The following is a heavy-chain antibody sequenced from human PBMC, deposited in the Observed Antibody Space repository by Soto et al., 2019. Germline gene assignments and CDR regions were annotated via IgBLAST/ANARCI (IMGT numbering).Heavy chain of an antibody. CDR1: GGSISSSSYY. CDR3: ARQEYGSGGYYMDV. Sequence: SETLSLTCTVSGGSISSSSYYWGWIRQPPGKGLEWIGFIYYSGSTYYNPSLKSRVTISVDTSKNQFSLKLSSVTAADTAVYYCARQEYGSGGYYMDVRGKGTTVTVSS. J-gene: IGHJ6*03. D-gene: IGHD3-10*01. CDR2: IYYSGST. V-gene: IGHV4-39*01.